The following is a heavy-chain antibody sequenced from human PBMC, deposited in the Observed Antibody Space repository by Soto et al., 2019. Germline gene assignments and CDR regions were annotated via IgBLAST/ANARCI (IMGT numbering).Heavy chain of an antibody. CDR1: GGSISSSSYY. J-gene: IGHJ6*02. CDR2: IYYSGST. CDR3: AGGGPVNQAEIAAAGTLRYYYYGMDV. V-gene: IGHV4-39*01. Sequence: QLQLQESGPGLVKPSETLSLTCTVSGGSISSSSYYWGWIRQPPGKGLEWIGRIYYSGSTYYNPSLKCRVTISVDTSKNQFSLKLSSVTAADTAVYYCAGGGPVNQAEIAAAGTLRYYYYGMDVWGQGTTVTVSS. D-gene: IGHD6-13*01.